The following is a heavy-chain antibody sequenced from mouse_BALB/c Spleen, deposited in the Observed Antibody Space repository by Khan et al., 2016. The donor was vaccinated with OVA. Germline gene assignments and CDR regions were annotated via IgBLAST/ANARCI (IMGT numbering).Heavy chain of an antibody. CDR3: ARLAYYEDIEAVAY. D-gene: IGHD1-1*01. Sequence: DVMLVESGGDLVKPGGSLKLSCAASGFTFSTYGMSWVRQTPDKRLEWVATISSGGSYTYYPDSVKGRFTISIDNSKNTLNLQMRSLKSADTAMYYCARLAYYEDIEAVAYGGQGTLVHCLC. J-gene: IGHJ3*01. V-gene: IGHV5-6*02. CDR2: ISSGGSYT. CDR1: GFTFSTYG.